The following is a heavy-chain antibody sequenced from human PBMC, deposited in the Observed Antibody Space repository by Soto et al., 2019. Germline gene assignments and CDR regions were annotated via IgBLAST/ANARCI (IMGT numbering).Heavy chain of an antibody. D-gene: IGHD3-22*01. Sequence: ASVKVSCKASGYTLTSYYMHWVRQAPGQGLEWMGIINPNGGSTSYAQRFQGRVTMTRDTSTSTVYMELSSLRSEETAVYYCAGAYDSSGLLGYWGQGTLVTVSS. CDR3: AGAYDSSGLLGY. J-gene: IGHJ4*02. V-gene: IGHV1-46*01. CDR1: GYTLTSYY. CDR2: INPNGGST.